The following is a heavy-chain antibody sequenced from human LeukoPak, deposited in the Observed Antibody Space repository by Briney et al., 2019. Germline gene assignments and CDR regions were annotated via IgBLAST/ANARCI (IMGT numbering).Heavy chain of an antibody. CDR3: ARDRTTVTTYYSYSYMDV. D-gene: IGHD4-17*01. J-gene: IGHJ6*03. V-gene: IGHV4-34*01. Sequence: PSETLSLTCAVYGGSFSGYYWSWIRQPPGKGLEWIVEINHSGSTNYNPSLKSRVTISVDTSKNQFSLKLSSVTAADTAVYYCARDRTTVTTYYSYSYMDVWGKGTTVTVSS. CDR1: GGSFSGYY. CDR2: INHSGST.